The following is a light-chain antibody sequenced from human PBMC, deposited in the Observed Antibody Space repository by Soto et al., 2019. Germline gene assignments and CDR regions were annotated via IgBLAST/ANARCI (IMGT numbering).Light chain of an antibody. CDR1: QFINTF. CDR3: QRRLTWPIT. Sequence: IVLTQSPATLSLSPGERATLSCRADQFINTFLSWYQQKPGQVPRLLMYDASNRATGIPARFSGSGSGTDFTLTISSLEPEDFAVYYCQRRLTWPITFGGGTKVEIK. J-gene: IGKJ4*01. V-gene: IGKV3-11*01. CDR2: DAS.